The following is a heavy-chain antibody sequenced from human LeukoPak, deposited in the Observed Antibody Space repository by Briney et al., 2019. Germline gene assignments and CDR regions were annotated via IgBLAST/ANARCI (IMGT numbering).Heavy chain of an antibody. J-gene: IGHJ6*02. CDR2: ISYDGNNE. V-gene: IGHV3-30*18. CDR1: GFIFSSYG. Sequence: GGSLRLSCAASGFIFSSYGMHWVRQAPGKGLEWVAVISYDGNNEYYADPVKGRFTISRDNSKNTLYLQMNSLRVADTAVYYCAKDVESNDDYYNALDVWGQGTTVTVSS. CDR3: AKDVESNDDYYNALDV. D-gene: IGHD5-24*01.